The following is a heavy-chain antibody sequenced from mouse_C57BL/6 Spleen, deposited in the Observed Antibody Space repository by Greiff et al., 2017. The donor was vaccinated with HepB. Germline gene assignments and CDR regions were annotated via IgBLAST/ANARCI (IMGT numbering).Heavy chain of an antibody. CDR1: GYSITSGYY. J-gene: IGHJ1*03. Sequence: VQLKESGPGLVKPSQSLSLTCSVTGYSITSGYYWNWIRQFPGNKLEWMGYISYDGSNNYNPSLKNRISITRDTSKNQFFLKLNSVTTEDTATYYCARDEVITTVVANWYFDVWGTGTTVTVSS. D-gene: IGHD1-1*01. V-gene: IGHV3-6*01. CDR2: ISYDGSN. CDR3: ARDEVITTVVANWYFDV.